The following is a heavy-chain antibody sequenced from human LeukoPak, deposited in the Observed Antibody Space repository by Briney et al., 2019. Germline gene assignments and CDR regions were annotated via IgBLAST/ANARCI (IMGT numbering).Heavy chain of an antibody. CDR1: GGSFSGYY. J-gene: IGHJ4*02. CDR3: VKRWTGTTIGQQDY. V-gene: IGHV4-34*01. Sequence: NPSETLSLTCAVYGGSFSGYYWSWIRQPPGKGLEWIGEINHSGSTNYNPSLKSRVTISVDTSKNQFSLKLSSVTAADTAVYYCVKRWTGTTIGQQDYWGQGTLVTVSS. CDR2: INHSGST. D-gene: IGHD1-1*01.